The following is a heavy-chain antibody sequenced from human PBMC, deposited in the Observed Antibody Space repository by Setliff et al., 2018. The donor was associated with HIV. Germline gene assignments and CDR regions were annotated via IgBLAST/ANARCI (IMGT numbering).Heavy chain of an antibody. J-gene: IGHJ4*02. Sequence: SETLSLTCTVSGDSISTDYWPWIRQPPGKGLEWIGYIYNSASTSYNPSLKSRVTISVDTSKNQFSLKLRAVTAADTAVYYCARGLPTTGPDFWGQGTLVTVSS. V-gene: IGHV4-59*01. CDR3: ARGLPTTGPDF. CDR1: GDSISTDY. CDR2: IYNSAST. D-gene: IGHD2-8*01.